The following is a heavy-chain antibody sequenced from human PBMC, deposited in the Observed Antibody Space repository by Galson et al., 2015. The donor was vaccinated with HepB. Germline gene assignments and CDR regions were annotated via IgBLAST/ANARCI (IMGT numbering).Heavy chain of an antibody. CDR3: ARGGGGSGWLHLYYFDY. J-gene: IGHJ4*02. CDR1: GFTFSSYA. D-gene: IGHD6-19*01. V-gene: IGHV3-30-3*01. Sequence: SLRLSCAASGFTFSSYAMHWVRQAPGKGLEWVAVISYDGSNKYYADSVKGRFTISRDNSKNTLYLQMNSLRAEDTAVYYCARGGGGSGWLHLYYFDYWGQGTLVTVSS. CDR2: ISYDGSNK.